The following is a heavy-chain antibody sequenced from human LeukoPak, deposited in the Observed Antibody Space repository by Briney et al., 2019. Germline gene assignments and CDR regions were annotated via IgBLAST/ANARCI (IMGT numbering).Heavy chain of an antibody. V-gene: IGHV3-11*04. CDR3: ASWGEGALDN. D-gene: IGHD1-26*01. CDR2: ISTSTTTI. CDR1: GFMFSDYY. J-gene: IGHJ4*02. Sequence: GGSLRLSCAASGFMFSDYYMSWIRQAPGKGLEWISYISTSTTTIYYANSVKGRFTISRDNAKKSLYLQMNSLRVEDTGVYYCASWGEGALDNWGQGTLVTVSS.